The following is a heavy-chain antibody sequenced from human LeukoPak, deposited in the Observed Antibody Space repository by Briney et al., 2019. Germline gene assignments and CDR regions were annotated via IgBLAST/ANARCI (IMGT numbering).Heavy chain of an antibody. J-gene: IGHJ6*03. V-gene: IGHV1-69*05. CDR3: ARGPFKGYCGGDCYALRYYYYYMDV. D-gene: IGHD2-21*02. CDR1: GGTFSSYA. Sequence: SVKVSCKASGGTFSSYAISWVRQAPGQGLEWMGGIIHIFGTANYAQKFQGRVTITTDESTSTAYMELSSLRSEDTAVYYCARGPFKGYCGGDCYALRYYYYYMDVWGKGTTVTVSS. CDR2: IIHIFGTA.